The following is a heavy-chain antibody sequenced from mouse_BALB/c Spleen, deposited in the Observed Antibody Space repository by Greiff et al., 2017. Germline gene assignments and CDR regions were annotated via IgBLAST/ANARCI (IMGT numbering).Heavy chain of an antibody. CDR2: INPYNGAT. J-gene: IGHJ4*01. CDR1: GYSFTGYY. Sequence: VQLKESGPELVKPGASVKISCKASGYSFTGYYMHWVKQSHVKSLEWIGRINPYNGATSYNQNFKDKASLTVDKSSSTAYMELHSLTSEDSAVYYCAREGNYDAMDYWGQGTSVTVSS. V-gene: IGHV1-31*01. CDR3: AREGNYDAMDY. D-gene: IGHD2-1*01.